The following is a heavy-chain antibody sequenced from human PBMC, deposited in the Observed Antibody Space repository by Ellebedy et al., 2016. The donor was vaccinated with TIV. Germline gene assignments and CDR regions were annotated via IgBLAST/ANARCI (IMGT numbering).Heavy chain of an antibody. Sequence: AASVKVSCKASGYTFISYGISWVRQAPGQGLEWMGWISAYNGATNYAQKLQGRVTMTTDTSTSTAYMELRSLRSDDTAMYYCARDDRGCFDYWGQGTLVTVSS. CDR2: ISAYNGAT. CDR1: GYTFISYG. V-gene: IGHV1-18*01. J-gene: IGHJ4*02. D-gene: IGHD3-16*01. CDR3: ARDDRGCFDY.